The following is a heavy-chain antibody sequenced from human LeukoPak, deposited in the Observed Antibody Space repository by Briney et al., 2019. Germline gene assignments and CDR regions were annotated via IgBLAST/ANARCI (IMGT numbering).Heavy chain of an antibody. D-gene: IGHD3-10*01. Sequence: SETLSLTCAVYVGSFSGYYWSWIRQPPGKGLEWIGEINHSGSTSYNSSLKSRVTISVDTSKNQFSLKLSSVTAADTAVYYCARGYYGSGSHCCHMDVWGKGTTITVS. CDR3: ARGYYGSGSHCCHMDV. J-gene: IGHJ6*03. CDR1: VGSFSGYY. CDR2: INHSGST. V-gene: IGHV4-34*01.